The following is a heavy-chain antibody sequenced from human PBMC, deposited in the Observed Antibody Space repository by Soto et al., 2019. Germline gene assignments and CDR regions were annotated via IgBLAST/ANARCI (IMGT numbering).Heavy chain of an antibody. CDR2: ISASGTAI. V-gene: IGHV3-11*01. CDR1: GLSFSDYD. CDR3: ARPTWRGSPAYLDY. D-gene: IGHD3-16*01. Sequence: LRLSCAASGLSFSDYDMSWIRQAPGKGLEWLGYISASGTAISIADSVKGRFTISRDNAKNSLYLHMNSLRVDDAAVYYCARPTWRGSPAYLDYWGRGALVTVSS. J-gene: IGHJ4*02.